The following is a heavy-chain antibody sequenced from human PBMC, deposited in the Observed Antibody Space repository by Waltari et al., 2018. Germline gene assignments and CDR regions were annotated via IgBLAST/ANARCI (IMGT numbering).Heavy chain of an antibody. V-gene: IGHV3-30*18. CDR3: AKDDYYDFWSSHGMDV. CDR1: GFTFSSYG. Sequence: QVQLVESGGGVVQPGRSLRLSCAASGFTFSSYGMHWVRQAPGKGLEWVAVIWYDGSNKYYADSVKGRFTISRDNSKNTLYLQMNSLRAEDTAMYYCAKDDYYDFWSSHGMDVWGQGTTVTVSS. J-gene: IGHJ6*02. D-gene: IGHD3-3*01. CDR2: IWYDGSNK.